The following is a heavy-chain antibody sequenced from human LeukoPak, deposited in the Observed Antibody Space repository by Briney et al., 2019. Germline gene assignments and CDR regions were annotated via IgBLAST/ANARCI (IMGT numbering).Heavy chain of an antibody. Sequence: GGSLRLSCAASGFTFSNYGMHWVRQAPGKGLEWVTFIRYDGSNKYYADSVKGRFTISRDNSKNTLYLQMNSLRAEDTAVYYCARDHPYGSGSYDYWGQGTLVTVSS. CDR2: IRYDGSNK. CDR3: ARDHPYGSGSYDY. V-gene: IGHV3-30*02. CDR1: GFTFSNYG. D-gene: IGHD3-10*01. J-gene: IGHJ4*02.